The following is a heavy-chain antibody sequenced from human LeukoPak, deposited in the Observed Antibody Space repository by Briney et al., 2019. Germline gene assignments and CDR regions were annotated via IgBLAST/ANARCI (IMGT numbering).Heavy chain of an antibody. CDR1: GYTFTSYG. CDR3: ARDEYYGSGSYYGDFDY. J-gene: IGHJ4*02. Sequence: ASVKVSCKASGYTFTSYGISWVRQAPGQGLEWMGWISAYNGNTNYAQKLQGGVTMTTDTSTSTAYMELRSLRSDDTAVYYCARDEYYGSGSYYGDFDYWGQGTLVTVSS. D-gene: IGHD3-10*01. CDR2: ISAYNGNT. V-gene: IGHV1-18*01.